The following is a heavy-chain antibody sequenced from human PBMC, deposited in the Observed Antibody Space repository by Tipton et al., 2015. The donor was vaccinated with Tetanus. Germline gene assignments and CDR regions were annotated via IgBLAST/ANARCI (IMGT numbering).Heavy chain of an antibody. CDR1: GGSLNTFY. J-gene: IGHJ6*02. D-gene: IGHD1-26*01. CDR2: VYSSGST. CDR3: ARDFRERSGTYYSYYYTMDV. Sequence: LRLSCTVSGGSLNTFYWNWIRQPAGKGLEWIGRVYSSGSTNYNPSPKSRVTMSIDASKTQFSLELTSVTAADTAVYYCARDFRERSGTYYSYYYTMDVWGQGTTVTVSS. V-gene: IGHV4-4*07.